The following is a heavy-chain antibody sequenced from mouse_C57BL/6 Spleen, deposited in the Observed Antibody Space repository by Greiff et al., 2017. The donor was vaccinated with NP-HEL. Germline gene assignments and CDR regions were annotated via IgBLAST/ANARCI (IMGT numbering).Heavy chain of an antibody. D-gene: IGHD1-1*01. CDR3: AKGTYGSSSDYFDY. J-gene: IGHJ2*01. CDR2: IYPGDGDT. V-gene: IGHV1-82*01. CDR1: GYAFSSSW. Sequence: VQGVESGPELVKPGASVKISCKASGYAFSSSWMNWVKQRPGKGLEWIGRIYPGDGDTNYNGKFKGKATLTADKSSSTAYMQLSSLTSEDSAVYVCAKGTYGSSSDYFDYWGQGTTLTVSS.